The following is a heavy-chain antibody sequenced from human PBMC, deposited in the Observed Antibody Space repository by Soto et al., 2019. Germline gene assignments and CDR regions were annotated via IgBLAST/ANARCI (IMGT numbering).Heavy chain of an antibody. J-gene: IGHJ4*02. D-gene: IGHD6-19*01. Sequence: PSETLSLTCTVSGGSISSYYWSWIRQPPGKGLEWIGYIYYSGSTNYNPSLKSRVTISVDTSKNQFSLKLSSVTAADTAVYYCARGSGVAGFDYWGQGTLVTVSA. CDR3: ARGSGVAGFDY. CDR2: IYYSGST. CDR1: GGSISSYY. V-gene: IGHV4-59*01.